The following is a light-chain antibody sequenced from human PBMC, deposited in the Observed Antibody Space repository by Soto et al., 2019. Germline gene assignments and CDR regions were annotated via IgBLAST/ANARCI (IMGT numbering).Light chain of an antibody. CDR2: GAS. CDR1: QSVSSSY. Sequence: VSLSCRASQSVSSSYLAWYQQKPGQAPRLLIYGASTRATGIPARFSGSGSGTEFTLTISSLQSEDFAVYYCQQYNNWPPITFGQGTRLEI. V-gene: IGKV3-15*01. J-gene: IGKJ5*01. CDR3: QQYNNWPPIT.